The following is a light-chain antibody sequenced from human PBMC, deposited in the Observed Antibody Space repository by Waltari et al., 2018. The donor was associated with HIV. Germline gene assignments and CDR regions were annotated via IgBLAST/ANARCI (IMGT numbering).Light chain of an antibody. CDR1: HDISSY. V-gene: IGKV1-33*01. J-gene: IGKJ3*01. CDR2: DAS. Sequence: DIQMTQSPSSLSASIGERVTITCQASHDISSYLNWYQQKPGKAPKLLIYDASDLETGVPLRFSVSGSGTDFTFTISSLQPVDIATYYCQQYDNVPVTFGPGNKVEIK. CDR3: QQYDNVPVT.